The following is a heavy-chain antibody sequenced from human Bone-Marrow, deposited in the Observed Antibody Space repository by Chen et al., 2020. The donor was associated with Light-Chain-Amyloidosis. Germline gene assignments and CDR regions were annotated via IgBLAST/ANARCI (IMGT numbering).Heavy chain of an antibody. V-gene: IGHV3-74*01. CDR3: EREHDTSWYAFDY. J-gene: IGHJ4*02. Sequence: EVQLVESGGGLVQPGGSLSLSCAASGFRFDNNRMHWVRQVPGKGLVWVARINFDRSHTGSADSVKGRFTVSKDNAKNSLFLHMTSLRVEDTAGYSCEREHDTSWYAFDYWGQGALVTVSS. CDR1: GFRFDNNR. D-gene: IGHD2-2*01. CDR2: INFDRSHT.